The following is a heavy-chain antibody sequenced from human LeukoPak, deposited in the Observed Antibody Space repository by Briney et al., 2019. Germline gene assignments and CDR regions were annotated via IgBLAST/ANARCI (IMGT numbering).Heavy chain of an antibody. CDR1: GFTFSSNA. V-gene: IGHV3-23*01. CDR3: ARGGSSGWSDFDY. Sequence: GGSLRLSCAGSGFTFSSNAMNWVRQAPGKGLEWGSGISGSGGSTYYADSVKGRFTISRDNSKNTLYLQMNGLRAEDTAVYYCARGGSSGWSDFDYWGQGTLVTVSS. J-gene: IGHJ4*02. D-gene: IGHD6-19*01. CDR2: ISGSGGST.